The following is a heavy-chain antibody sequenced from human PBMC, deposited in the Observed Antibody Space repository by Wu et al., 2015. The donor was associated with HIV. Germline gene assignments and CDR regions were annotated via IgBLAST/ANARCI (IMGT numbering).Heavy chain of an antibody. CDR2: INPNSGGT. J-gene: IGHJ6*02. Sequence: QIQLIQSGAEVKESGASVKVSCKASGYTFRVYFIHWVRQAPGQGLEWMGWINPNSGGTNYAQKFQGRVTMTRDTSISTAYMELSRLRSDDTAVYYCARDYGASGYYGMDVWGQGTTVTVSS. D-gene: IGHD1-26*01. V-gene: IGHV1-2*02. CDR1: GYTFRVYF. CDR3: ARDYGASGYYGMDV.